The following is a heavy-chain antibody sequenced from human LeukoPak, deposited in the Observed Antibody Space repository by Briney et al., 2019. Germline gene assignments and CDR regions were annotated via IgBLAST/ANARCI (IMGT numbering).Heavy chain of an antibody. CDR1: GGTFSSYA. CDR2: IIPIFGTA. D-gene: IGHD3-16*02. J-gene: IGHJ5*02. CDR3: AREGDILDAPHWFDP. Sequence: GASVKVSCKASGGTFSSYAISWVRQAPGQGLEWMGGIIPIFGTANYAQKFQGRVTITADESTSTAYMELSSLRSEDTAVYYCAREGDILDAPHWFDPWGQGTLVTVSS. V-gene: IGHV1-69*13.